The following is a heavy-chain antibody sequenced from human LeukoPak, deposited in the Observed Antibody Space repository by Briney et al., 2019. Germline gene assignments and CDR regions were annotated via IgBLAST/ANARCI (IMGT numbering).Heavy chain of an antibody. CDR3: ARDRYYYDSSGYYYPLDY. CDR1: GDSISSGPYY. D-gene: IGHD3-22*01. V-gene: IGHV4-39*07. CDR2: IYYGENT. Sequence: SETLSLTCTVSGDSISSGPYYWGWIRQPPGKGLEWIGNIYYGENTYYNPSLKSRVTMSVDTSKNQFSLKLSSVTAADTAVYYCARDRYYYDSSGYYYPLDYWGQGTLVTVSS. J-gene: IGHJ4*02.